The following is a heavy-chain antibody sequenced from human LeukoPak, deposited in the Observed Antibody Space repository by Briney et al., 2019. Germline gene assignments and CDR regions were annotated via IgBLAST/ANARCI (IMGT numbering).Heavy chain of an antibody. V-gene: IGHV3-11*04. J-gene: IGHJ4*02. Sequence: GGSLRLSCAASGFTFSDYYMNWIRQAPGKGLEWVSYISSSGSIIYYADSVKGRFTISRDNAKNSLYMQMNSLRAEDTAVYYCARALGWLPENYWGQGTLVTVSS. CDR2: ISSSGSII. CDR1: GFTFSDYY. CDR3: ARALGWLPENY. D-gene: IGHD5-24*01.